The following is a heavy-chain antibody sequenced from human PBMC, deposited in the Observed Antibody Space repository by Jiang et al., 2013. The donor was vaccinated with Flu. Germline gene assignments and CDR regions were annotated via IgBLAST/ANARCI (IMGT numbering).Heavy chain of an antibody. Sequence: QLLESGGGLIQPGGSLRLSCAASGFTVSSNYMSWVRQAPGKGLEWVSVIYSGGSTYYADSVKGRFTISRDNSKNTLYLQMNSLRAEDTAVYYCARGRYSYGSLRELDYWGQGTLVTVSS. D-gene: IGHD5-18*01. CDR2: IYSGGST. CDR1: GFTVSSNY. V-gene: IGHV3-53*01. CDR3: ARGRYSYGSLRELDY. J-gene: IGHJ4*02.